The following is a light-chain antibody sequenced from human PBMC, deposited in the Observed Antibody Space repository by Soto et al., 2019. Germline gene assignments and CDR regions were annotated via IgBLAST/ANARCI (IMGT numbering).Light chain of an antibody. CDR1: SSDVGGYNS. V-gene: IGLV2-14*03. J-gene: IGLJ1*01. CDR2: DVS. CDR3: NSYTTRSTYV. Sequence: QSALTQPAPVSGSPGQSITISCTGTSSDVGGYNSVSWYQHHPGKAPKLMIFDVSYRSSGVSSRFSGSKSGTTASLTISGLQAEDEADYYCNSYTTRSTYVFGTGTKVTVL.